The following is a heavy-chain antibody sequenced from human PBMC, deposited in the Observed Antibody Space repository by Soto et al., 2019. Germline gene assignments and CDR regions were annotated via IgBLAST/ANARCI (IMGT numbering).Heavy chain of an antibody. Sequence: SVKVSCKASGGTFSSYTISWVRQAPGQGLEWMGRIIPILGIANYAQKFQGRVTITADKSTSTAYMELSSLRSEDTAAYYCARGGYCSGGSCYSSDLYFDYWGQGTLVTVSS. V-gene: IGHV1-69*02. D-gene: IGHD2-15*01. CDR2: IIPILGIA. CDR1: GGTFSSYT. J-gene: IGHJ4*02. CDR3: ARGGYCSGGSCYSSDLYFDY.